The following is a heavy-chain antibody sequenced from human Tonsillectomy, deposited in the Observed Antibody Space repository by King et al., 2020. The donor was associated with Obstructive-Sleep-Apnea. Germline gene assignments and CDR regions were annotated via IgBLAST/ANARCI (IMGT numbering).Heavy chain of an antibody. CDR2: ISWNSGSI. V-gene: IGHV3-9*01. Sequence: VQLVESGGGLVQPGRSLRLSCAASGFTFDDYAMHWVRQAPGKGLEWVSGISWNSGSIGYADSMKGRFTISRDNAKNSLYLQMNSLRAEDTALYYCAKFGRTYHHDSSAYYYFDYWGQGTLVTVSS. CDR3: AKFGRTYHHDSSAYYYFDY. J-gene: IGHJ4*02. D-gene: IGHD3-22*01. CDR1: GFTFDDYA.